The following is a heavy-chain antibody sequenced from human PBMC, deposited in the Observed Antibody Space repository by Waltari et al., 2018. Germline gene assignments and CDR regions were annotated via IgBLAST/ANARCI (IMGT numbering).Heavy chain of an antibody. J-gene: IGHJ5*02. D-gene: IGHD2-15*01. CDR2: IYHSGST. CDR1: GGSIHRRNW. V-gene: IGHV4-4*02. Sequence: QVQLQESGPGLVKPSGTLSLTCAVSGGSIHRRNWWSWVRQAPGKGLEWIGEIYHSGSTNYNPSLKSRVTISVDKSKNQFSLKLSSVTAADTAVYYCARDKSPRGFCSGGSCYWFDPWGQGTLVTVSS. CDR3: ARDKSPRGFCSGGSCYWFDP.